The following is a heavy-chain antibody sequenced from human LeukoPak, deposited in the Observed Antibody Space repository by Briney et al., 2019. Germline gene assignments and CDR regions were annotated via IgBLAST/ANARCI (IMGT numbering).Heavy chain of an antibody. D-gene: IGHD3-10*01. CDR1: EGTFSSYA. CDR3: AADPYGSGSYVHGMDV. Sequence: GASVKVSCKASEGTFSSYAISWVRQAPGQGLEWMGGIIPIFGTANYAQKFQGRVTITADESTSTAYMELSSLRSEDTAVYYCAADPYGSGSYVHGMDVWGQGTTVTVSS. J-gene: IGHJ6*02. CDR2: IIPIFGTA. V-gene: IGHV1-69*01.